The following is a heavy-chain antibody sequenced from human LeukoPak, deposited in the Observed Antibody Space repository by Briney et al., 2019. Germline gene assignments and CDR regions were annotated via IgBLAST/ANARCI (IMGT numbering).Heavy chain of an antibody. Sequence: PGGSLRLSCAASGFTFSNYNMNWVRQAPGKGLEWVSYISSSSGYIYFADSVKGRFTISRDNAKNSLYLQVNSLRAEDTAVYYCAREGSYYYSSGSYYKELDYWGQGTLVTVSS. CDR3: AREGSYYYSSGSYYKELDY. V-gene: IGHV3-21*01. J-gene: IGHJ4*02. D-gene: IGHD3-10*01. CDR1: GFTFSNYN. CDR2: ISSSSGYI.